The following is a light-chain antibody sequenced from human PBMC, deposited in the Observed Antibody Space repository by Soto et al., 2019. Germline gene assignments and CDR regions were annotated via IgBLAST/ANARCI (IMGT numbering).Light chain of an antibody. CDR3: QQYNHWPRT. CDR1: QSVSSN. J-gene: IGKJ1*01. CDR2: GAS. Sequence: EILMTQSPATLSVSPGERATLSCRASQSVSSNLAWYQQKPGQAPRLLIYGASTRATGIPARFSGRGSGTAFTLTISSLEAEDCAVYYWQQYNHWPRTFAQGTRVEI. V-gene: IGKV3-15*01.